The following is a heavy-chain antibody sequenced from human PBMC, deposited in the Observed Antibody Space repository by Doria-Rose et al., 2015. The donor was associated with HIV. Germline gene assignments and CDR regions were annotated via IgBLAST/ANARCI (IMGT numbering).Heavy chain of an antibody. CDR1: GVSLSSPGMG. Sequence: TLKESGPVLVKPTETLTLTCTVSGVSLSSPGMGVSWIRQPPGKALEWLANIFSDDERSYKTSLKSRLTISRGTSKSQVVLTMTDMNPVDTATYYCARIKSSRWYHKYYFDFWGQGTLVIVSA. J-gene: IGHJ4*02. D-gene: IGHD6-13*01. CDR3: ARIKSSRWYHKYYFDF. CDR2: IFSDDER. V-gene: IGHV2-26*01.